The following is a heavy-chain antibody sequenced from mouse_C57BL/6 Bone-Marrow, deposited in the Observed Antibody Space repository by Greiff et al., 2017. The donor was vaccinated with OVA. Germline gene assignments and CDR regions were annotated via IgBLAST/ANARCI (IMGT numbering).Heavy chain of an antibody. Sequence: VQLQESGAELVSPGTSVKVSCKASGYAFTNYLIEWVKQRPGQGLEWIGVINPGSGGTNYNEKFKGKATLTADKSSSTAYMQLSSLTSEDSAVYFCARSYYGSSYYFDYWGQGTTLTVSS. CDR3: ARSYYGSSYYFDY. V-gene: IGHV1-54*01. J-gene: IGHJ2*01. CDR1: GYAFTNYL. CDR2: INPGSGGT. D-gene: IGHD1-1*01.